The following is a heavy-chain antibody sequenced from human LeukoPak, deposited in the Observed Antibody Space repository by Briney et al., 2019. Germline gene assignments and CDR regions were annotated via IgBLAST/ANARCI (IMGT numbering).Heavy chain of an antibody. J-gene: IGHJ4*02. V-gene: IGHV3-33*01. CDR3: ARDGSGGGWRYFDY. Sequence: QPGRSLRLSCAASGFTFSRYGMHWLRQAPGKGLEWVADIWYNENQYYGDSVKGRFTISRDNPKNTVYLEMSSLRAEDTAVYYCARDGSGGGWRYFDYWGQGTLVTVSS. D-gene: IGHD6-19*01. CDR2: IWYNENQ. CDR1: GFTFSRYG.